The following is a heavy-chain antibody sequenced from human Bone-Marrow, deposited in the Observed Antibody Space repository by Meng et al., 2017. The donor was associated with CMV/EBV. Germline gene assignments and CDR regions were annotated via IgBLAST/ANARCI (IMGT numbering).Heavy chain of an antibody. D-gene: IGHD1-14*01. J-gene: IGHJ4*02. CDR3: AKGDMYMGYFDY. V-gene: IGHV3-30*02. CDR1: GFTFRDYG. Sequence: GESLKISCAASGFTFRDYGMHWVRQAPGRGLEWVAFIRFDESEKYYGDSVTGRFTISRDNSKNTLYLQMSSLRGDDTALYYCAKGDMYMGYFDYWGQGTRVTGSS. CDR2: IRFDESEK.